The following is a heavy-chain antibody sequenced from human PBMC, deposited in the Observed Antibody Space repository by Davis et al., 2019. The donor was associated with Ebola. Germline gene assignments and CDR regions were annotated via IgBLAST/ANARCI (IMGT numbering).Heavy chain of an antibody. D-gene: IGHD3-3*01. CDR2: IYYSGST. Sequence: PSETLSLTCTVSGGSISSNYWSWIRQPPGKGLEWIGYIYYSGSTNYNPSLKSRVTISVDTSKNQFSLKLSSVTAADTAVYYCARVVWAVGYDFWSGSKRGGFDYWGQGTLVTVSS. CDR3: ARVVWAVGYDFWSGSKRGGFDY. J-gene: IGHJ4*02. V-gene: IGHV4-59*08. CDR1: GGSISSNY.